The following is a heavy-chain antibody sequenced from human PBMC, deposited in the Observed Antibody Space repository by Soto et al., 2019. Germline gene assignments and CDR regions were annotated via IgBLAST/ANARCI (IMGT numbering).Heavy chain of an antibody. Sequence: GGSLRLSCVASGFTFSSYTMNWVRQAPGKGLEWVAYITGSSDIVYYADSVKGRFTISRDNAKNSLYLQMSSLRADDTSVYYCASSKGPLDHWGQGTLVTVSS. V-gene: IGHV3-48*01. CDR1: GFTFSSYT. CDR2: ITGSSDIV. D-gene: IGHD3-3*02. J-gene: IGHJ4*02. CDR3: ASSKGPLDH.